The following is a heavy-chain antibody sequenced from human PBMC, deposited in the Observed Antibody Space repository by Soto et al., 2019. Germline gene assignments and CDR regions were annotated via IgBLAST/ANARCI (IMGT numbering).Heavy chain of an antibody. J-gene: IGHJ4*02. CDR3: ARVGVHRPYYFDY. CDR2: INSDGSST. D-gene: IGHD1-26*01. V-gene: IGHV3-74*01. Sequence: PGGSLRLSCAASGFTFSSYWMHWVRQAPGKGLVWVSRINSDGSSTSYADSVKGRFTISRDNAKNTLYLQMNSLRAEDTAVYYCARVGVHRPYYFDYWGQGTLVTVSS. CDR1: GFTFSSYW.